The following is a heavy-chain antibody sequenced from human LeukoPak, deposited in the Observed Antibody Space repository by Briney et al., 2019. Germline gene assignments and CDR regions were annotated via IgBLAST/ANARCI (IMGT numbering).Heavy chain of an antibody. J-gene: IGHJ6*03. CDR1: GYSMSSGYY. V-gene: IGHV4-38-2*02. D-gene: IGHD6-13*01. Sequence: SETLSLTCAVSGYSMSSGYYWGWIRQPPGKGLEWIGSIYHSGSTYYNPSLKSRVTISVDTSKNQFSLKLSSVTAADTAVYYCAREAYSSSGYMDVWGKGTTVTVSS. CDR2: IYHSGST. CDR3: AREAYSSSGYMDV.